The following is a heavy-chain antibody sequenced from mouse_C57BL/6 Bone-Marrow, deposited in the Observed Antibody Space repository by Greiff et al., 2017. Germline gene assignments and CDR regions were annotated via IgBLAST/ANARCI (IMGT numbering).Heavy chain of an antibody. Sequence: QVQLQQSGPELVKPGASVKISCKASGYAFSSSWMNWVKQRPGKGLEWIGRIYPGDGDTNYNGKFKGKATLTADKASSTAYMQLSSLTAEDSAVYFCARGDDGYSVAYWGQGTLVTVSA. V-gene: IGHV1-82*01. J-gene: IGHJ3*01. CDR3: ARGDDGYSVAY. CDR2: IYPGDGDT. D-gene: IGHD2-3*01. CDR1: GYAFSSSW.